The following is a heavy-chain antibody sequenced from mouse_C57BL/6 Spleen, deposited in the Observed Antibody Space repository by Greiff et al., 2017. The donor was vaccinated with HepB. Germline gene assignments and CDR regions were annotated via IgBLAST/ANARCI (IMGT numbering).Heavy chain of an antibody. Sequence: DVKLQESGPGLVKPSQSLSLTCSVTGYSITSGYYWNWIRQFPGNKLEWMGYISYDGSNNYNPSLKNRISITRDTSKNQFFLKLNSVTTEDTATYYCARGGVVAPYYWGQGTTLTVSS. CDR2: ISYDGSN. CDR1: GYSITSGYY. CDR3: ARGGVVAPYY. J-gene: IGHJ2*01. D-gene: IGHD1-1*01. V-gene: IGHV3-6*01.